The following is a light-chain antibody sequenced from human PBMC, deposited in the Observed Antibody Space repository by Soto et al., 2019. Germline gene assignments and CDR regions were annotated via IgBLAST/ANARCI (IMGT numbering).Light chain of an antibody. CDR2: GAS. Sequence: DIQMAQSPSSLSASVGDRVTITCRASRGIYTHLAWYQQKPGNAPKLLIYGASTFQSGAPFRFGACGWVTGSFLAISGLQSEDVGTYFYQTYDNCPWTFGPGTRV. J-gene: IGKJ1*01. CDR3: QTYDNCPWT. CDR1: RGIYTH. V-gene: IGKV1-27*01.